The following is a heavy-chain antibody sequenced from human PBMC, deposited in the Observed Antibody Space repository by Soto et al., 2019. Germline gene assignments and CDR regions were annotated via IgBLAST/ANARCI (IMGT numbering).Heavy chain of an antibody. V-gene: IGHV4-59*01. CDR2: IYYTGGP. CDR3: ARDIRVTGWYYFDY. D-gene: IGHD6-19*01. Sequence: TSETLSLTCTVAGGSISSYNWSWIRQPQGKGLEWIGYIYYTGGPNYNPSVKSRVTISVDTSKDQFSLQLRSVAAADTAVYYCARDIRVTGWYYFDYWGQGILVTVSS. J-gene: IGHJ4*01. CDR1: GGSISSYN.